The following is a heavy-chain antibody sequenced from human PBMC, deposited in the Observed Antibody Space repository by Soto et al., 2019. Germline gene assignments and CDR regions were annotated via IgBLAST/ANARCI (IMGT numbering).Heavy chain of an antibody. J-gene: IGHJ6*02. D-gene: IGHD2-21*02. CDR2: ISWNSGTI. CDR1: GFSFDDYA. CDR3: AKRTGGTANGMGV. Sequence: EVQVVESGGGLVQPGRSLRLSCAASGFSFDDYAMHWVRQAPGKGLEWVSGISWNSGTIGYADSVKGRFTISRDNAKNSLYLRMNSLRAEDTALYYCAKRTGGTANGMGVWGQGTTVTVSS. V-gene: IGHV3-9*01.